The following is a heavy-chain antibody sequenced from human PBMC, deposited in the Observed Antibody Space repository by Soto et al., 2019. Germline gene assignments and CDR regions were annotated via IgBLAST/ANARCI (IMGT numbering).Heavy chain of an antibody. CDR1: VCTFTRYR. Sequence: PGGSLRLSCAASVCTFTRYRMSWVRQDPGKGLEWVSSISSTTNYIYYGDSMKGRFTISRDNAKNSLYLEMNSLRAEDTAVYYCARESEDLTSNFDYWGQGTLVTVSS. CDR2: ISSTTNYI. V-gene: IGHV3-21*06. J-gene: IGHJ4*02. CDR3: ARESEDLTSNFDY.